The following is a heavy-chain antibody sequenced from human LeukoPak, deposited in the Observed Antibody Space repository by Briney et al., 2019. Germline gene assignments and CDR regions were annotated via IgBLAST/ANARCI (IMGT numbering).Heavy chain of an antibody. D-gene: IGHD4-17*01. CDR2: IHYSGKT. V-gene: IGHV4-39*06. CDR1: GFTFSSYA. CDR3: ARDYGDHRVDY. J-gene: IGHJ4*02. Sequence: PGGSLRLSCAASGFTFSSYAMSWVRQAPGKGLEWIGTIHYSGKTYYNPSLKSRITISIDTSKKQFALKLSSVTAADTAVYYCARDYGDHRVDYWGRGTLVTVSS.